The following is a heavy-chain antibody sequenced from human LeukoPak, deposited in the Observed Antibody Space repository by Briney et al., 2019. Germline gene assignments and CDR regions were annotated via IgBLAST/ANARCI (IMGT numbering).Heavy chain of an antibody. CDR1: GFTFSSYA. J-gene: IGHJ4*02. Sequence: GGSLRLSCAASGFTFSSYAMSWVRQAPGKGLEYVSAISSNGGSTYYANSVKGRFTISRDNSKNTLYLQMGSLRAEDMAVYYCARDFQGYNDYWGQGTLVTVSS. CDR3: ARDFQGYNDY. D-gene: IGHD5-24*01. CDR2: ISSNGGST. V-gene: IGHV3-64*01.